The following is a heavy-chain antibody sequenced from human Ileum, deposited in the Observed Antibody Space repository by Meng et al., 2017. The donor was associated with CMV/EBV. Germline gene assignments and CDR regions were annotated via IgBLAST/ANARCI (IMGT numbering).Heavy chain of an antibody. CDR2: INHSGST. CDR1: SFSGYY. Sequence: SFSGYYWSWIRQHPGKGLEWIGEINHSGSTNYNPYLKSRVTISVDTSKNQFSLKLSSVTAADTAVYYCARGTAYYYDSSGYYYYFDYWGQGTLVTVSS. D-gene: IGHD3-22*01. J-gene: IGHJ4*02. CDR3: ARGTAYYYDSSGYYYYFDY. V-gene: IGHV4-34*01.